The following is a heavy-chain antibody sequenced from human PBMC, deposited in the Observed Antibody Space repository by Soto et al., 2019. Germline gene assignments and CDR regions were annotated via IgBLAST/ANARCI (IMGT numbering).Heavy chain of an antibody. Sequence: QVQLVESGGGVVQPGRSLRLSCAASGFTFSSYGMHWVRQAPGQGLEWMGIINPSGGSTNHAQKFQGRLTMTRDTSTSTFYMELNSLRSDDTAVYYCARDNSIAAAGSWWFDPWGQGTLVTVSS. CDR1: GFTFSSYG. CDR2: INPSGGST. J-gene: IGHJ5*02. D-gene: IGHD6-13*01. V-gene: IGHV1-46*01. CDR3: ARDNSIAAAGSWWFDP.